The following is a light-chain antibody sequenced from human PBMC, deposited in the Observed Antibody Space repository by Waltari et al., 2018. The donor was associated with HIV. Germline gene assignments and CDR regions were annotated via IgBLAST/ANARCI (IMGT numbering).Light chain of an antibody. CDR1: QSLSSW. CDR3: QQYNDYWT. J-gene: IGKJ1*01. V-gene: IGKV1-5*03. Sequence: DTQMTQSPSTLSASVGDRVTITCRASQSLSSWLAWYQQEPGSAPKLLIHKASSLESWVPSMFSGSGSGTEFTLTISSLQPDDFATYYCQQYNDYWTFGQGTKVEIK. CDR2: KAS.